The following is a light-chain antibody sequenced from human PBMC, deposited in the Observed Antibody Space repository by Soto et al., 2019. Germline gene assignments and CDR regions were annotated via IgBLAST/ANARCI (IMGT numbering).Light chain of an antibody. V-gene: IGKV1-39*01. Sequence: DIQMTQSPSSLSASVGDRVTITCRASQSISSLLNWYQQKPGEAPKLLIYSASSLQSGVPSRFSGGGSGTDFTFPISSLQPEDFATYYCQQSYSTPYTFGQGTKLEIK. CDR3: QQSYSTPYT. CDR1: QSISSL. J-gene: IGKJ2*01. CDR2: SAS.